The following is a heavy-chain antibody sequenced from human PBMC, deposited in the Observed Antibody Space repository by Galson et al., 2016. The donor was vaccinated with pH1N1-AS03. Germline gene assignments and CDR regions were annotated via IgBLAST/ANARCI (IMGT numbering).Heavy chain of an antibody. CDR1: GFTFSGYY. J-gene: IGHJ5*02. Sequence: SLRLSCAASLASGFTFSGYYMHWVRQAPGKGLEWVAFIRDDGGDKYYAESVKGRFTISRDNSKNTLYLQVNSLRAEDTAVYYCARDRYFSGWSYEGWFDPWGQGTLVTVSS. CDR2: IRDDGGDK. CDR3: ARDRYFSGWSYEGWFDP. V-gene: IGHV3-30*02. D-gene: IGHD1-26*01.